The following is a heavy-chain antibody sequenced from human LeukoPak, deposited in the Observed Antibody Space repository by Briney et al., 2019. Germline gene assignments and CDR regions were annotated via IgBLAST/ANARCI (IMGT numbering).Heavy chain of an antibody. Sequence: GGSLRLSCAASGFTFSSYAMSWVRQAPGKGLVWVSAISGSGGSTYYADSVKGRFTISRDNSKNTLYLQMNSLRAEDTAVYYCAKYDTAMVSIWYFDLWGRGTLVTVSS. J-gene: IGHJ2*01. CDR2: ISGSGGST. D-gene: IGHD5-18*01. CDR3: AKYDTAMVSIWYFDL. V-gene: IGHV3-23*01. CDR1: GFTFSSYA.